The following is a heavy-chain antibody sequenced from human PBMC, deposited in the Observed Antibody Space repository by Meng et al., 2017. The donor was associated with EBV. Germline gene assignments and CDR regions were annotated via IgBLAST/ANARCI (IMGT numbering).Heavy chain of an antibody. CDR3: ASESGRGYTPDY. CDR2: FLPRLGAP. V-gene: IGHV1-69*01. J-gene: IGHJ4*02. Sequence: QVQVVRSAAGVEKPGSSVKVSCKTSGGPFRYYAISWVRQAPGQGLEWLGGFLPRLGAPNYAQKFHGRVKITADESTSTHYMDLSSLRSEDTAIYYCASESGRGYTPDYWGQGTLVTVSS. CDR1: GGPFRYYA. D-gene: IGHD3-10*01.